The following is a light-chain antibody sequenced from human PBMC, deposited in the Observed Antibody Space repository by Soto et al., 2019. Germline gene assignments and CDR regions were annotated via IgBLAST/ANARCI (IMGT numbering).Light chain of an antibody. Sequence: QSAPTQSASVSGSPGQSITISCTGTSGDVESYNLVSWYQHLPGKAPKLIIYEVDRRPSGISSRFSGSKSGNTASLTISGLQPEDEAHYYCCSFSSADSGVVFGAGTKLTVL. CDR1: SGDVESYNL. J-gene: IGLJ2*01. CDR2: EVD. V-gene: IGLV2-23*02. CDR3: CSFSSADSGVV.